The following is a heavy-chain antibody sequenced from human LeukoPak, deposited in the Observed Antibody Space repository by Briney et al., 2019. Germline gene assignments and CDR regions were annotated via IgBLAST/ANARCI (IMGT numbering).Heavy chain of an antibody. Sequence: GGSLRLSCAASGFTFSSYAMSWVRQAPGKGLEWVSTISGSGSGGSTYYADSVKGRFTISRDNFKDTLYLQMNSLRAEDTAVYYCAKLLAVTNSYYFNNWGQGTLVTVSS. CDR2: ISGSGSGGST. D-gene: IGHD6-19*01. CDR3: AKLLAVTNSYYFNN. V-gene: IGHV3-23*01. J-gene: IGHJ4*02. CDR1: GFTFSSYA.